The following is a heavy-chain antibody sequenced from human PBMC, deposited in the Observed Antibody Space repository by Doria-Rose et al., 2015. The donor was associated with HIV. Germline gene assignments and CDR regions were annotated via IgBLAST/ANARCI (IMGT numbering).Heavy chain of an antibody. J-gene: IGHJ4*02. CDR1: GVSLSSPGMG. V-gene: IGHV2-26*01. Sequence: QESGPVLVKPAETLTLTCTASGVSLSSPGMGVSWIRQPPGKALEWLANIFSDDERSYKTSLKSRLTISRCTSKSQVVLTMTDMDPVDTATYYCARIKSSRWYHKYYVDFWGQGTLAIVSA. CDR3: ARIKSSRWYHKYYVDF. D-gene: IGHD6-13*01. CDR2: IFSDDER.